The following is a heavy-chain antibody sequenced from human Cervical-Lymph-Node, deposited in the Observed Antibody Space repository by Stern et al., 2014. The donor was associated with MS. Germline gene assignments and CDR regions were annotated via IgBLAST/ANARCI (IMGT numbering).Heavy chain of an antibody. CDR1: GFTFSSSG. CDR2: IWYDGSNR. J-gene: IGHJ1*01. D-gene: IGHD4-23*01. Sequence: DQLVESGGGVVQPGRSLRLSCGASGFTFSSSGMHWVRQAPGKGMERLESIWYDGSNRYYADSVKGRFTISRDNSKNTLYLQMNSLRAEDTAVYYCAREGGNTAEYFQHWGQGTLVTVSS. V-gene: IGHV3-33*01. CDR3: AREGGNTAEYFQH.